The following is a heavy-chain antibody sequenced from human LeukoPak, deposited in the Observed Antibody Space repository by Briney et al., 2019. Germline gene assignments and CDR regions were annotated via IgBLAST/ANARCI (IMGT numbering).Heavy chain of an antibody. V-gene: IGHV1-69*05. Sequence: ASVKVSCKASGYTFTGYYMHWVRQAPGQGLEWMGGIIPIFGTANYAQKFQGRVTITTDESTSTAYMELSSLRSEDTAVYYCARVGYYDSSGYSYWGQGTLVTVSS. CDR2: IIPIFGTA. CDR3: ARVGYYDSSGYSY. D-gene: IGHD3-22*01. CDR1: GYTFTGYY. J-gene: IGHJ4*02.